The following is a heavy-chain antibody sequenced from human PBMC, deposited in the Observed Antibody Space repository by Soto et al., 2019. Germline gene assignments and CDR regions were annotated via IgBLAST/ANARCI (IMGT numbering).Heavy chain of an antibody. CDR3: ARSLQGPGAFDI. V-gene: IGHV3-74*01. CDR1: GFTFSSYW. CDR2: INSDGSST. Sequence: EVQLVESGGGLVQPGGSLRLSCAASGFTFSSYWMHWVRQAPGKGLVWVSRINSDGSSTSYADSVKGRFTISRDNAKNTLYLQMNSLRAEDTAAYYCARSLQGPGAFDIWGQGTMVTVSS. J-gene: IGHJ3*02.